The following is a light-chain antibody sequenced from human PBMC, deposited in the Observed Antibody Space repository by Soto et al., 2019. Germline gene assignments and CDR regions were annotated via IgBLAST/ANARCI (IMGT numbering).Light chain of an antibody. Sequence: DIQMTQSPSTLSASVGDRVTITCRASQCISSGLAWYQQKPGKAPKLLIYDASSLESGVPSRFGGSGSGTEFTLASSSLQPDDFATYCCQQLGTFGQGIKLEIK. J-gene: IGKJ2*02. CDR2: DAS. V-gene: IGKV1-5*01. CDR1: QCISSG. CDR3: QQLGT.